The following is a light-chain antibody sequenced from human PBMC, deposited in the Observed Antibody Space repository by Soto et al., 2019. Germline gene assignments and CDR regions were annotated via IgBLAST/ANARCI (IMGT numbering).Light chain of an antibody. CDR2: GAY. J-gene: IGKJ5*01. CDR1: QSVNSNY. Sequence: EIALTQAPGTLYLSPVERANLSLVSSQSVNSNYLAWYQKERGQAHRLLIYGAYSRATGIPDRFSGSGSGTDFTLTISRLEPEDLAMYYCQQYGSSASITCGQGTRLEIK. V-gene: IGKV3-20*01. CDR3: QQYGSSASIT.